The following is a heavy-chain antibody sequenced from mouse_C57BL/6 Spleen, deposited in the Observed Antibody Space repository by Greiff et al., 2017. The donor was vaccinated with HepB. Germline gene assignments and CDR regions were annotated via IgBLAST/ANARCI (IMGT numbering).Heavy chain of an antibody. D-gene: IGHD2-2*01. V-gene: IGHV1-69*01. CDR1: GYTFTSYW. CDR3: ARSGATMVTTALYWYFDV. J-gene: IGHJ1*03. CDR2: IDPSDSYT. Sequence: QVQLQQPGAELVMPGASVKLSCKASGYTFTSYWMHWVKQRPGQGLEWIGEIDPSDSYTNYNQKFKGKSTLTVDKSSSTAYMQLSSLTSEDSAVDYCARSGATMVTTALYWYFDVWGTGTTVTVSS.